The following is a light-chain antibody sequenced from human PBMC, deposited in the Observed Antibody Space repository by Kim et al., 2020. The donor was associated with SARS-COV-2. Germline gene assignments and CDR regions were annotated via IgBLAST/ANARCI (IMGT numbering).Light chain of an antibody. J-gene: IGLJ3*02. CDR1: NSNIGKTF. V-gene: IGLV1-47*02. CDR2: ANT. Sequence: GQSVTISCSGGNSNIGKTFVYWDQQLPGTAPKVLIYANTQRPSGVPDRFSGSRSGTSASLTISGLRSEDEADYYCAAWDDSLSGRLFGGGTKLTVL. CDR3: AAWDDSLSGRL.